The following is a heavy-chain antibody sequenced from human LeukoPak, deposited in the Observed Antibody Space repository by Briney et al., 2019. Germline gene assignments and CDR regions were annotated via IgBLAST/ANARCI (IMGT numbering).Heavy chain of an antibody. V-gene: IGHV3-48*01. J-gene: IGHJ4*02. CDR1: GFTFSSYA. Sequence: GGSLRLSCAASGFTFSSYAMSWVRQAPGKGLEWLAYISGASNSIQYIDSVRGRFTVSRDNAKNSVYLQMNTLRAEDTAMYYCARLRDYDSWGQGTMVVVSS. CDR2: ISGASNSI. CDR3: ARLRDYDS.